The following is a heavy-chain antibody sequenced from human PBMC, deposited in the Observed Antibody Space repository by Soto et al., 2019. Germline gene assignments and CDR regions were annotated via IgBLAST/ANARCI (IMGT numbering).Heavy chain of an antibody. Sequence: QVQLQESGPRLVKSSETLSLVCSVSGDAITRAFWVWIRQSPGHGLQYIGYISDSGATDYDPSLNRRVTFSVDTSKNQFSLKLTSVTAADTALYYCARGAGDFSGPDSFAIWGQGTMVNFAS. CDR1: GDAITRAF. CDR2: ISDSGAT. V-gene: IGHV4-59*01. J-gene: IGHJ3*02. D-gene: IGHD3-10*01. CDR3: ARGAGDFSGPDSFAI.